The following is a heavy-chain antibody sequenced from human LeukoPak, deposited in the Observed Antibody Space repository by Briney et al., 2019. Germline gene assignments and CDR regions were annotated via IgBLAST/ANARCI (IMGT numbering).Heavy chain of an antibody. CDR1: GYTFSSYG. J-gene: IGHJ4*02. CDR2: INPNSGGT. D-gene: IGHD1-1*01. V-gene: IGHV1-2*02. Sequence: ASVKVSCKTSGYTFSSYGISWVRQAPGQGLEWMGWINPNSGGTNYAQKFQGRVTMTRDTSISTAYMELSRLRSDDTAVYYCARVGLEYNFDYWGQGTLVTVSS. CDR3: ARVGLEYNFDY.